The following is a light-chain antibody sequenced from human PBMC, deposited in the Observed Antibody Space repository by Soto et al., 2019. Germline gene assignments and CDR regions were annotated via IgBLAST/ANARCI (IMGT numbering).Light chain of an antibody. V-gene: IGLV2-14*03. CDR2: DVS. Sequence: QSVLTQPASVSGSPGQSIAISCTGTSSDVGAYNSVSWYQQHPGRAPKLMIHDVSNRPSEVSNRFSGSKSGNTASLTISGLQAEDEADYYCSSYTSSSTYVFGTGTKLTVL. CDR1: SSDVGAYNS. J-gene: IGLJ1*01. CDR3: SSYTSSSTYV.